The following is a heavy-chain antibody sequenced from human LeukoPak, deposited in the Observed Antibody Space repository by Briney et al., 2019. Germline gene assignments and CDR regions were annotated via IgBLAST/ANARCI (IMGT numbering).Heavy chain of an antibody. Sequence: GGSLRLSCAASGFTFSSYAMSWVRQAPGKGLEWVSAIRGSGGSTYYADSVKGRFTISRDNSRNTLYLQMNSLRAEDTAVYYCVRDTAVAAKFGNWHFDLWGRGTLVTVSS. V-gene: IGHV3-23*01. D-gene: IGHD2-21*02. CDR2: IRGSGGST. J-gene: IGHJ2*01. CDR3: VRDTAVAAKFGNWHFDL. CDR1: GFTFSSYA.